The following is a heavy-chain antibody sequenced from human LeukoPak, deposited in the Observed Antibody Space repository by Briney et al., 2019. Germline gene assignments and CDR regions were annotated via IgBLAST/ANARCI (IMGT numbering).Heavy chain of an antibody. CDR3: ARVADSSGYYSLFDY. CDR1: GYTFTSYG. J-gene: IGHJ4*02. CDR2: INPSGGST. Sequence: ASVKVSCKASGYTFTSYGISWVRQAPGQGLEWMGIINPSGGSTSYAQKFQGRVTMTRDTSTSTVYMELSSLRSEDTAVYYCARVADSSGYYSLFDYWGQGTLVTVSS. V-gene: IGHV1-46*01. D-gene: IGHD3-22*01.